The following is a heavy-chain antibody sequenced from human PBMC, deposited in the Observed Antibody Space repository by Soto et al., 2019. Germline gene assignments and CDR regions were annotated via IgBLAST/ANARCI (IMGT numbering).Heavy chain of an antibody. V-gene: IGHV4-4*02. D-gene: IGHD1-7*01. CDR3: TRQKLELDWFGP. Sequence: QVQLQESGPGLVQPAGTLSLTCTVSGGSVTRRNWWVWVRQPPGKGLEWIGAIHHRGTTDYNPSLNWRASISVDESKNHFSLRLTAVTAADTALCYCTRQKLELDWFGPWGQRTLVSVDS. CDR1: GGSVTRRNW. J-gene: IGHJ5*02. CDR2: IHHRGTT.